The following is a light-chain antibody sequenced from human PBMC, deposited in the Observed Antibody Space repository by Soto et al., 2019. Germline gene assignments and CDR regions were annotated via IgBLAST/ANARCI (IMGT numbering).Light chain of an antibody. Sequence: DIQMTQSPSTLSASVGDRVTITCRASQSISSWLAWYQQKPGKAPKLLIYKASSLESGVPSRFSGSGSGTEFTLTISSLQPDDLATYYCQQYNSFTTFGRGTKVDIK. V-gene: IGKV1-5*03. J-gene: IGKJ1*01. CDR3: QQYNSFTT. CDR1: QSISSW. CDR2: KAS.